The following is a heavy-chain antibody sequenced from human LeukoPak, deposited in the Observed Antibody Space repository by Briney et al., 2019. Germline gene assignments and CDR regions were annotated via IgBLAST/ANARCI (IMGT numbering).Heavy chain of an antibody. J-gene: IGHJ3*02. CDR1: GFTFSAYD. D-gene: IGHD2-15*01. CDR3: TRGGRDGFDI. Sequence: PGGSLRLSCAASGFTFSAYDMHWVRQATGKGLEWVSAIAAAGDTYYSGSVKGRFIISRENAKSSLYLQMSSLRVGDTALYYCTRGGRDGFDIWGQGTMVTVSS. CDR2: IAAAGDT. V-gene: IGHV3-13*01.